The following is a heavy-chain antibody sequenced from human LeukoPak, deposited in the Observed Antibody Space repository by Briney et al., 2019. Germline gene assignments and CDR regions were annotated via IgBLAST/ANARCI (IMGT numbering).Heavy chain of an antibody. CDR3: ARDYYGSGIPHGMDV. CDR2: INRDGSAK. D-gene: IGHD3-10*01. Sequence: GGSLRLSCAASGFTFSSYGMHWVRRAPERGLEWVGNINRDGSAKYYLDSVKGRFAISRDNTKNSLYLQMNSLRAEDTAVYYCARDYYGSGIPHGMDVWGQGTTVTVSS. CDR1: GFTFSSYG. J-gene: IGHJ6*02. V-gene: IGHV3-7*01.